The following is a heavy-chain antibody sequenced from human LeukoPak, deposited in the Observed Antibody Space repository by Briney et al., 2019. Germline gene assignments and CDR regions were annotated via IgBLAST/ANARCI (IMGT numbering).Heavy chain of an antibody. CDR2: ITSGGDNT. CDR3: AKASYGMYFYYGMDV. CDR1: GFTFSSYA. D-gene: IGHD4-17*01. J-gene: IGHJ6*02. V-gene: IGHV3-23*01. Sequence: GGSLRLSCAASGFTFSSYAMTWARQAPGKGLEWVSTITSGGDNTYYADSVKGRFTISRDNSKNTLYLQMNTLRAEDTAIYYCAKASYGMYFYYGMDVWGQGTTVTVSS.